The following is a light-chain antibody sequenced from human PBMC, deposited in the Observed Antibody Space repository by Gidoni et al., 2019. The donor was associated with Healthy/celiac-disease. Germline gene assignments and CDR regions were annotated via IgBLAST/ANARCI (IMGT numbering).Light chain of an antibody. CDR2: DAS. CDR1: QSVSSY. J-gene: IGKJ3*01. V-gene: IGKV3-11*01. Sequence: EIALTQSPATLSLSPGERATLSCRASQSVSSYLAWYQQKPGQAPRLLIYDASNRATGIPARFSGSGSGTDFTLTISSLEPEDFAVYYCQQRSRFGPGTKVDIK. CDR3: QQRSR.